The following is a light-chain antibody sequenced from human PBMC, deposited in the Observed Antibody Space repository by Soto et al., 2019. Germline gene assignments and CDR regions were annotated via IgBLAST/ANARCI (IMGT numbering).Light chain of an antibody. J-gene: IGKJ5*01. CDR1: QGVSSY. V-gene: IGKV3-11*01. Sequence: EIVLTQSPATLSLSPGDRVTLSCRASQGVSSYLAWYQQKPGQAPRLLIYDASNRATGIPARFSGSGSGTDFTLTISSLEPEDFAVYYCQQRSNWPPITFGQGTRLEIK. CDR3: QQRSNWPPIT. CDR2: DAS.